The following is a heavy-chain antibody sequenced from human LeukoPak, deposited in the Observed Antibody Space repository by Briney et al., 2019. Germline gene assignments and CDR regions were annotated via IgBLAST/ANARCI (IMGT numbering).Heavy chain of an antibody. CDR3: AKDLHVRGSWPFDY. J-gene: IGHJ4*02. CDR1: GFTFSSYG. Sequence: GGSLRLSCAASGFTFSSYGMHWVRQAPGKGLEWVSDISGSGGSTYYADSVKGRFTISRDNSKNTLSLQMNSLRAEDTAVYYCAKDLHVRGSWPFDYWGQGTLVTVSS. D-gene: IGHD1-26*01. V-gene: IGHV3-23*01. CDR2: ISGSGGST.